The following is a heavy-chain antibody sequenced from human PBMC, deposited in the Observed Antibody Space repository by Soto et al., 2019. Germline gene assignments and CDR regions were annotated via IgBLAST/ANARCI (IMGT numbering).Heavy chain of an antibody. V-gene: IGHV1-2*02. Sequence: ASVKDSCKASGYTFTGFYLHWLRPAPGQGPAWMGWINPNTGGTKYVQKFQGRATLTRDMSITTGDMALSEQTYDDTGVYYCSTCYGEYVGYWGQGTLVTVSS. CDR3: STCYGEYVGY. CDR1: GYTFTGFY. CDR2: INPNTGGT. J-gene: IGHJ4*02. D-gene: IGHD4-17*01.